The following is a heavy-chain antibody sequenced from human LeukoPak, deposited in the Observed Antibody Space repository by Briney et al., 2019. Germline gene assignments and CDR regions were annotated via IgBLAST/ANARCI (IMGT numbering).Heavy chain of an antibody. Sequence: GGSLRLSCAASGFTFSSYTMNWVRQAPGKGLEWVANIKQDGNEKYYVDSVKGRFSISRDNAKNSVYLQMNSLRAEDTAVYYCARLMGERSLFDYWGQGVLVTVSS. D-gene: IGHD1-26*01. J-gene: IGHJ4*02. CDR3: ARLMGERSLFDY. CDR2: IKQDGNEK. CDR1: GFTFSSYT. V-gene: IGHV3-7*02.